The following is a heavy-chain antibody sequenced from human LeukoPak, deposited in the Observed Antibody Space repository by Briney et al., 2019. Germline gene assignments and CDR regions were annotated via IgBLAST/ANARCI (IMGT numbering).Heavy chain of an antibody. Sequence: SETLSLTCTVSGYSISSGYYWGWIRQPPGKGLEWIGSIYHSGSTCYNPSLKSRVTISVDTSKNQFSLKLSSVTAADTAVYYCARDPLGVLMLASYFDYWGQGTLVTVSS. J-gene: IGHJ4*02. D-gene: IGHD2-8*01. CDR3: ARDPLGVLMLASYFDY. CDR1: GYSISSGYY. CDR2: IYHSGST. V-gene: IGHV4-38-2*02.